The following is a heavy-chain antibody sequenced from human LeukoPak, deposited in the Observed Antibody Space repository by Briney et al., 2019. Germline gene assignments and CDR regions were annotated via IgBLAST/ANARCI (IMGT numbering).Heavy chain of an antibody. D-gene: IGHD2-8*01. CDR1: GGSISSYY. CDR3: ARSLGYCTNGVCFNFDY. Sequence: SETLSLTCTVSGGSISSYYWSWIRQPPGKGLEWIGYIYYSGSTSYNPSLKSRVTISVDTSKNQFSLKLSSVTAADTAVYYCARSLGYCTNGVCFNFDYWGQGTLVTVSS. CDR2: IYYSGST. J-gene: IGHJ4*02. V-gene: IGHV4-59*01.